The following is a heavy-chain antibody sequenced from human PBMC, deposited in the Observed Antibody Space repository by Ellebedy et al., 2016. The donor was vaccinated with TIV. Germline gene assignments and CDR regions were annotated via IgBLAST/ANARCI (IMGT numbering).Heavy chain of an antibody. CDR2: IHHSGST. J-gene: IGHJ4*02. CDR3: ARGGVPGAFDY. CDR1: GGSISRRSHY. D-gene: IGHD2-2*01. Sequence: MPSETLSLTCTVSGGSISRRSHYWAWIRQPPGKGLEWIGSIHHSGSTYYNPSLKSRVAISVDTSKSQFSLKLSSVTAADTAVYYCARGGVPGAFDYWGQGTLVTVSS. V-gene: IGHV4-39*07.